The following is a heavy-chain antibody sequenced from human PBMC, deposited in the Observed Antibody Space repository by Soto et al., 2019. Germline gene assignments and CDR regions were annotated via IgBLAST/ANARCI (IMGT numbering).Heavy chain of an antibody. CDR1: GYSISSGYY. CDR3: ASSSQATFDY. V-gene: IGHV4-38-2*01. CDR2: IYHSGST. Sequence: TLSLTCAVSGYSISSGYYWGWIRQPPGKGLEWIGSIYHSGSTYYNPSLKSRVTISVDTSKNQFSPKLSSVTAADTAVYYCASSSQATFDYWGQGTQVTVSS. J-gene: IGHJ4*02.